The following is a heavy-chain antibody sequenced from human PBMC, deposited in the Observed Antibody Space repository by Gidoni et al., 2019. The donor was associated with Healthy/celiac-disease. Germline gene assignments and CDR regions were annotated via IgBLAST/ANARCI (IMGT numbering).Heavy chain of an antibody. CDR3: ARLGGNHYYYYGMDV. Sequence: EVQLVQSGAEVKKPGESLTISCKGSGYSFTRYWIGWVRQMPGKGLEWMGIIYPGDSDTRYSPSFQGQVTISADKSISTAYLQWSSLKASDTAMYYCARLGGNHYYYYGMDVWGQGTTVTVSS. V-gene: IGHV5-51*01. D-gene: IGHD3-16*01. CDR2: IYPGDSDT. J-gene: IGHJ6*02. CDR1: GYSFTRYW.